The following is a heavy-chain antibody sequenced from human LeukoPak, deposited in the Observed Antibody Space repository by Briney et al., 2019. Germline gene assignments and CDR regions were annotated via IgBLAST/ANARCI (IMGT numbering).Heavy chain of an antibody. CDR2: SNQSGST. Sequence: NASGTLSLTCSVSGGSLSPYYWSWIRQPPGGGLEGLGESNQSGSTNYNPSLKSRVTISVEKFKNQFSLEVTSVTAADTAIYYCATLGGLYYESHGYPDFDHWGQGTLVTVSS. V-gene: IGHV4-34*01. J-gene: IGHJ4*02. CDR3: ATLGGLYYESHGYPDFDH. D-gene: IGHD3-22*01. CDR1: GGSLSPYY.